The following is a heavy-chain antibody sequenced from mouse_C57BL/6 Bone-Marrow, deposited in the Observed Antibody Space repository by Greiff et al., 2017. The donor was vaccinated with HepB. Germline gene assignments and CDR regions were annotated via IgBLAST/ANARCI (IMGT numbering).Heavy chain of an antibody. CDR2: IDPENGDT. CDR1: GFNIKDDY. CDR3: TTGGGLVYFDY. J-gene: IGHJ2*01. Sequence: VQLQQSGAELVRPGASVKLSCTASGFNIKDDYMHWVKQRPEQGLEWIGWIDPENGDTEYASKFQGKATITADTSSNTAYPQLSSLTSEDTAVYYCTTGGGLVYFDYWGQGTTLTVSS. V-gene: IGHV14-4*01.